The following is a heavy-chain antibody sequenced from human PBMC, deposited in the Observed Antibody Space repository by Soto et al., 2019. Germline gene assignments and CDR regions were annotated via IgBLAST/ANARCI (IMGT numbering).Heavy chain of an antibody. J-gene: IGHJ3*02. CDR2: ITPFNGNT. CDR1: GYTFTYRY. CDR3: ACHSGSYPEDAFDI. D-gene: IGHD1-26*01. Sequence: SVKVSCKASGYTFTYRYLHWVRQAPGQALEWMGWITPFNGNTNYAQKFQDRVTITRDRSMSTAYMELSSLRSEDTAMYYCACHSGSYPEDAFDIWGQGTMVTVSS. V-gene: IGHV1-45*02.